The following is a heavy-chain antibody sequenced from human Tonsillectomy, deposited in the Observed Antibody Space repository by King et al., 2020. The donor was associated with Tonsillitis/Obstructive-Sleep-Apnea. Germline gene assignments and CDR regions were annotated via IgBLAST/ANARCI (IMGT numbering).Heavy chain of an antibody. J-gene: IGHJ5*02. CDR3: AVDRYCTS. Sequence: VQLQESGPGLVKPSETLYLTCNVSGGSVSSGGYYWSWIRQPPGKGLEWIGYIYYSGSTNYNPSLKSRVPISVDTSKNQFSLKLSSVTAADTAVYYCAVDRYCTSWGQGTLVTVSS. V-gene: IGHV4-61*08. CDR2: IYYSGST. CDR1: GGSVSSGGYY. D-gene: IGHD2-8*01.